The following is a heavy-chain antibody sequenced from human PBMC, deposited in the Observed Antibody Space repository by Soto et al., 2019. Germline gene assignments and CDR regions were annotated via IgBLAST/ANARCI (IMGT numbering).Heavy chain of an antibody. CDR3: ARRQPMLSLDA. D-gene: IGHD2-2*01. J-gene: IGHJ4*02. CDR2: ISSRAS. V-gene: IGHV3-11*06. CDR1: GFNFSNYY. Sequence: GGSLRLSCAASGFNFSNYYMAWVRQTPEKGLEWISYISSRASYTKYADSVEGRFTVSRDNANGSLYLQMNSLTVEDTGIYYCARRQPMLSLDAWGQGTLVTVSS.